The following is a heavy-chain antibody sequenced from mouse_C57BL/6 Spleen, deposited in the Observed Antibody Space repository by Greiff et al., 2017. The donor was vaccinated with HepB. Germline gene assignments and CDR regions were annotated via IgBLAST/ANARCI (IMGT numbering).Heavy chain of an antibody. CDR2: ISDGGSYT. CDR1: GLTFSSYA. D-gene: IGHD1-1*01. J-gene: IGHJ3*01. V-gene: IGHV5-4*01. CDR3: ARDPYYYGSSYKGWFAY. Sequence: EVMLVESGGGLVKPGGSLKLSCAASGLTFSSYAMSWVRQTPEKRLEWVATISDGGSYTYYPDNVKGRFTISRDNAKNNLYLQMSHLKSEDTAMYYCARDPYYYGSSYKGWFAYWGQGTLVTVSA.